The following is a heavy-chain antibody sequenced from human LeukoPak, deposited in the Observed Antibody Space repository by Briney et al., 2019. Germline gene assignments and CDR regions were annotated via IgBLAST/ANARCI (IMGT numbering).Heavy chain of an antibody. J-gene: IGHJ3*02. CDR2: ISTSSSYI. D-gene: IGHD3-22*01. CDR3: AKARGLIGGAFDI. CDR1: GFTFSNYN. Sequence: GGSLRLSCAASGFTFSNYNMNWVRQAPGKGLEWVSSISTSSSYIYYADSVKGRFTISRDNSKNSLYLQMNSLRTEDTALYYCAKARGLIGGAFDIWGQGTMVTVSS. V-gene: IGHV3-21*04.